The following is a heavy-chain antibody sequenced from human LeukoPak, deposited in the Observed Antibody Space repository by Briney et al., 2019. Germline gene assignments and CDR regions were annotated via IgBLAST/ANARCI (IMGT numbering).Heavy chain of an antibody. V-gene: IGHV1-24*01. J-gene: IGHJ4*02. D-gene: IGHD6-13*01. CDR1: GYTLTELS. Sequence: ASVKVSCKVSGYTLTELSMHWVRQAPGKGLEWMGGIDPEDGETIYAQKFQGRVTMTEDTSTDTAYMELSSLRSEDTAVYYCATTPRYSSSWYDSADSYYFDYWGQGTLVTVSS. CDR3: ATTPRYSSSWYDSADSYYFDY. CDR2: IDPEDGET.